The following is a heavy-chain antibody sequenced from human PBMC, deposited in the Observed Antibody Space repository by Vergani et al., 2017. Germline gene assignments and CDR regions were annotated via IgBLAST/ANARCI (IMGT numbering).Heavy chain of an antibody. CDR1: GGSISSYY. D-gene: IGHD2-15*01. CDR2: IYYSGST. J-gene: IGHJ4*02. Sequence: QVQLQESGPGLVKPSETLSLTCTVSGGSISSYYWSWIRQHPGKGLEWIEYIYYSGSTNYNSSLKSRVTISVDTSKNQFSLKLSSVTAADTAVYYCARAGYCSGGSCYSGIDYWGQGTLVTVSS. V-gene: IGHV4-59*01. CDR3: ARAGYCSGGSCYSGIDY.